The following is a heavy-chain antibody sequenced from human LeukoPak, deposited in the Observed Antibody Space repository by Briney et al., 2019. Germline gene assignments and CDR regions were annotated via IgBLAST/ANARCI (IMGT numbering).Heavy chain of an antibody. CDR3: ARDLGGGPTDY. CDR2: IIPIFGTA. D-gene: IGHD2-15*01. Sequence: ASVKVSCKASGYTFTSYYMHWVRQAPGQGLEWMGRIIPIFGTANYAQKFQGRVTITTDESTSTAYMELSSLRSEDTAVYYCARDLGGGPTDYWGQGTLVTVSS. V-gene: IGHV1-69*05. CDR1: GYTFTSYY. J-gene: IGHJ4*02.